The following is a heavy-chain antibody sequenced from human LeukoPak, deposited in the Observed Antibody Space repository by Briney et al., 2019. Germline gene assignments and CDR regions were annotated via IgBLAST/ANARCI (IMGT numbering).Heavy chain of an antibody. J-gene: IGHJ5*02. CDR3: ARAQLYHNWFDP. CDR1: GFTFSSYA. V-gene: IGHV3-30-3*01. D-gene: IGHD2-2*02. CDR2: ISYDGSNK. Sequence: QPGGSLRLSCAASGFTFSSYAMHWVRQAPGKGLEWVAVISYDGSNKYYADSMKGRFTISRDNSKNTLYLQMNSLRAEDTAVYYCARAQLYHNWFDPWGQGTLVTVSS.